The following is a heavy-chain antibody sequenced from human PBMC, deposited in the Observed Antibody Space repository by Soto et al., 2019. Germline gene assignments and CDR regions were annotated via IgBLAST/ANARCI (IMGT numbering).Heavy chain of an antibody. CDR3: EREGEEMIVGFDP. Sequence: TLSLPCTVSGASISSGGYYWTCIRQHPGKGLEWIGYIYNSGSTFYNPSLKSRLTISVDTSKNQFFLKLSSVTAADTAVYYCEREGEEMIVGFDPWGQGTLVTVSS. D-gene: IGHD3-22*01. CDR1: GASISSGGYY. V-gene: IGHV4-31*03. CDR2: IYNSGST. J-gene: IGHJ5*02.